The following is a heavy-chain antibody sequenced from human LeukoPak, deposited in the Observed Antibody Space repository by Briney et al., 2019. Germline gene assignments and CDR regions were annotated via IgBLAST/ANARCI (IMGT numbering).Heavy chain of an antibody. V-gene: IGHV3-48*03. Sequence: GGSLRLYCAASGFTFSSYEMNWVRQAPGKGLEWVSYISSSGSTIYYADSVKGRFTISRDNAKNSLYLQMNSLRAEDRAVYYWARTRGSYSDTGFAPGGQGTLVTVSP. CDR3: ARTRGSYSDTGFAP. D-gene: IGHD1-26*01. J-gene: IGHJ5*02. CDR1: GFTFSSYE. CDR2: ISSSGSTI.